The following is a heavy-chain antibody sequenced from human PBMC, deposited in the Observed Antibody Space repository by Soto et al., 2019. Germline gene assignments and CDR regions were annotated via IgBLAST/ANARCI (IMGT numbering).Heavy chain of an antibody. D-gene: IGHD1-1*01. V-gene: IGHV4-61*01. CDR3: ARDRPDNSNSFDAFDI. CDR1: GGSVSSGSHY. CDR2: IYHTGSA. Sequence: SETLSLTCTVSGGSVSSGSHYWSLIRQPPGKGLEWIAYIYHTGSADYNPSLKSRVAISVDVSKNQVSLRLDSVTAADTAMYYCARDRPDNSNSFDAFDIWGQGTMVTVSS. J-gene: IGHJ3*02.